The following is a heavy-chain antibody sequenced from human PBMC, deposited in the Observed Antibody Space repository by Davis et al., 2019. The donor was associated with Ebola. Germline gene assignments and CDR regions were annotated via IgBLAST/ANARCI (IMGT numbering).Heavy chain of an antibody. V-gene: IGHV3-74*01. Sequence: PGGSLRLSCAASGFTFSSYWMHWVRQAPGKGLVWVSRINSDGSSTSYADSVKGRFTISRDNAKNTLYLQMNSLRAEDTAVYYCARHMVRGGPFDYWGRGTLVTVSS. CDR1: GFTFSSYW. D-gene: IGHD3-10*01. CDR3: ARHMVRGGPFDY. CDR2: INSDGSST. J-gene: IGHJ4*02.